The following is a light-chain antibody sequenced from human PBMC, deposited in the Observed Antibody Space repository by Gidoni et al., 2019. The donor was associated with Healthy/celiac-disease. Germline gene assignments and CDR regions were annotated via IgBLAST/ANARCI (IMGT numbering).Light chain of an antibody. V-gene: IGKV3-11*01. Sequence: EIVLPQSPATLSLSPGESATLSCRANQSVSSYLAWYQQKPGQAPRLLIYDASNRATGLPARFSGSGSGTDFTLTISSLEPEDFAVYYCQQRSNWPRTFGQGTKVEIK. CDR1: QSVSSY. CDR3: QQRSNWPRT. CDR2: DAS. J-gene: IGKJ1*01.